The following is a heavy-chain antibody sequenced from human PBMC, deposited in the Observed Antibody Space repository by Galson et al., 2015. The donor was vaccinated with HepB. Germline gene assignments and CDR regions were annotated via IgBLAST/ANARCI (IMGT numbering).Heavy chain of an antibody. V-gene: IGHV3-48*03. D-gene: IGHD3-16*02. CDR1: GFSFRSYE. CDR3: SIDIVRLGELSLYPTGNY. Sequence: SLRLSCAASGFSFRSYEMNWVRQAPGKGLEWVSYISTSSTTIYYADSVKGRFTISRDNAKNSLYLQMNSLRAEDTAVYYCSIDIVRLGELSLYPTGNYWGQGTLVTVSS. CDR2: ISTSSTTI. J-gene: IGHJ4*02.